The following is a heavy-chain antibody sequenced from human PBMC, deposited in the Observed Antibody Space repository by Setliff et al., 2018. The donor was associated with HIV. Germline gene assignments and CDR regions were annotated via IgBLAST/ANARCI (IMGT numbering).Heavy chain of an antibody. CDR1: GGTFSSYA. CDR2: INPNSGDT. J-gene: IGHJ4*02. Sequence: ASVKVSCKASGGTFSSYAISWVRQAPGQGPEWMGWINPNSGDTNYAQKFQGRVTMTRDTSITTAYMDLSRLASDDTAVYYCARVTHTGRGLAYWGQGTLVTVSS. V-gene: IGHV1-2*02. D-gene: IGHD2-15*01. CDR3: ARVTHTGRGLAY.